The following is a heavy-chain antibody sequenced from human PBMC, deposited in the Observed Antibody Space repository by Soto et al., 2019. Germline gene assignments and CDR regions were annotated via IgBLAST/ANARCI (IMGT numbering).Heavy chain of an antibody. CDR3: ARGLKGVVIDNWFDP. CDR1: GYTFTSYD. V-gene: IGHV1-8*01. CDR2: MNPNSGNT. Sequence: ASVKVSCKASGYTFTSYDINWVRQATGQGLEWMGWMNPNSGNTGYAQKFQGRVTMTRNTSISTAYMELSSLRSEDTAVYYCARGLKGVVIDNWFDPWGQGTLVTVYS. J-gene: IGHJ5*02. D-gene: IGHD3-3*01.